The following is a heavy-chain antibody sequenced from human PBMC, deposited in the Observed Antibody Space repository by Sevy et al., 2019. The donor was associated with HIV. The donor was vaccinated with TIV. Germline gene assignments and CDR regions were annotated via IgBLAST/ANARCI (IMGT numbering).Heavy chain of an antibody. J-gene: IGHJ4*02. CDR3: ARSSFYYDNSGFYPFDF. CDR2: IYPTDSHI. D-gene: IGHD3-22*01. V-gene: IGHV5-51*01. CDR1: GYNFSGYW. Sequence: GESLKISCKGSGYNFSGYWVGWVRQMPGKGLEWMGIIYPTDSHIIYGPSLQGQVTISVDKSISTAYLQWSSLKTSDTAMYYCARSSFYYDNSGFYPFDFWGQGTLVTVSS.